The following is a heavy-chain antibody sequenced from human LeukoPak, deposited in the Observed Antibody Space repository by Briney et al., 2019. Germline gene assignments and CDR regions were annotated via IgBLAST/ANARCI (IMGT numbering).Heavy chain of an antibody. CDR3: ARDRGILPYGMDV. CDR1: GFTVSSNY. J-gene: IGHJ6*02. CDR2: IYSGGKT. D-gene: IGHD3-16*01. Sequence: PGGSLRLSCAASGFTVSSNYMSWVRQAPGKGLEWVSVIYSGGKTFYADSVKGRFTVSRDNSKNTLHLQMNSLRVEDTAVYYCARDRGILPYGMDVWGQGTLVTVSS. V-gene: IGHV3-66*01.